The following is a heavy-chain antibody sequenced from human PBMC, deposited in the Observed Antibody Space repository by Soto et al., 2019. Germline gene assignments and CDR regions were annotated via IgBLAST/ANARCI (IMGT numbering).Heavy chain of an antibody. CDR3: AKDYGDYGRDY. V-gene: IGHV3-30*18. CDR2: ISYDGSNK. D-gene: IGHD4-17*01. Sequence: QVPMVESGGGVVQPGRSLRLSCAVSGFTCSSYGMHWVRQAPGKGLEWVAVISYDGSNKYYADSVKGRFTISRDNSKNTLYLQMNSLRAEDTAVYYCAKDYGDYGRDYWGHGTLVTVSS. CDR1: GFTCSSYG. J-gene: IGHJ4*01.